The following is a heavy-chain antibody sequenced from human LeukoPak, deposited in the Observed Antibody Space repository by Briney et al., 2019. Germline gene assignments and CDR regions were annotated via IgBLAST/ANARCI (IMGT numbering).Heavy chain of an antibody. J-gene: IGHJ6*02. CDR2: INPNSGGT. CDR1: GYTFTGYY. CDR3: AREFSGSGSYWVRGMDV. V-gene: IGHV1-2*02. Sequence: ASVKVSCKASGYTFTGYYMHWVRQAPGQGLEWMGWINPNSGGTNYAQKFQGRVTMTRDTSISTAYMELSRLRSDDTAVYYCAREFSGSGSYWVRGMDVWGQGTTVTVSS. D-gene: IGHD3-10*01.